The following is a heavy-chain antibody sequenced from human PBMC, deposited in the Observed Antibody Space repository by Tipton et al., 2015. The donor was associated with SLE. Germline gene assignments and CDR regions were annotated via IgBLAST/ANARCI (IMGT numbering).Heavy chain of an antibody. D-gene: IGHD2-2*01. J-gene: IGHJ4*02. CDR1: GVSISSASYY. CDR3: ARDVAPAAVPLFEY. V-gene: IGHV4-61*02. Sequence: TLSLTCTVSGVSISSASYYWNWIRQPAGKGLEWIGRAYTTGSPYYNPSLESRVAISMDTSKNQISLKLSSVTAADTAVYYCARDVAPAAVPLFEYWGQGTLVTVSS. CDR2: AYTTGSP.